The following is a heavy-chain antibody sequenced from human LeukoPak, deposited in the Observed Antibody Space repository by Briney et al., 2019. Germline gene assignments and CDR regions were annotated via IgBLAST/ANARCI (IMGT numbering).Heavy chain of an antibody. CDR2: IYPGDSDT. V-gene: IGHV5-51*01. J-gene: IGHJ5*02. D-gene: IGHD2-2*01. CDR3: ARQVFPAALHNNWFDP. CDR1: GYSFTSYW. Sequence: GESLKISCKGSGYSFTSYWIGWVRQMPGKGLEWMGIIYPGDSDTRYSPSFQGQVTISADKSISTAYLQWSSLKASDTAMYYCARQVFPAALHNNWFDPWGQGTLVTVSS.